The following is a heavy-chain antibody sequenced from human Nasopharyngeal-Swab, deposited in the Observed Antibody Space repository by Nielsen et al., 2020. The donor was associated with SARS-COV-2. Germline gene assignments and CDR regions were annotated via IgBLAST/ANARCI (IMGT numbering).Heavy chain of an antibody. CDR2: IRSKAYGGTT. V-gene: IGHV3-49*04. CDR1: GFTFGDYA. D-gene: IGHD3-22*01. CDR3: TRGYDTFDY. J-gene: IGHJ4*02. Sequence: SLNISCAASGFTFGDYAMSWVRQAPGKGLEWVGFIRSKAYGGTTEYAASVKGRLTISRDDSKSIAYLQMNSLKTEDTAVYYCTRGYDTFDYWGQGTLVTVSS.